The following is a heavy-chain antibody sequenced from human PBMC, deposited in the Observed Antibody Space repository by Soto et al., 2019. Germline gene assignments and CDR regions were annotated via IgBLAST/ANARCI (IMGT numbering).Heavy chain of an antibody. J-gene: IGHJ4*02. CDR3: ARATGADKEDY. V-gene: IGHV3-7*04. CDR1: GFTFSSYW. D-gene: IGHD3-10*01. Sequence: EVQLVESGGGLVQPGGSLRLSCAASGFTFSSYWMSWVCQAPGKGLEWVANIKEDGSERYYVDSVKGRFTISRDNAKNSLYLQMNSLRAEDTAVYYCARATGADKEDYWGQGTLVTVSS. CDR2: IKEDGSER.